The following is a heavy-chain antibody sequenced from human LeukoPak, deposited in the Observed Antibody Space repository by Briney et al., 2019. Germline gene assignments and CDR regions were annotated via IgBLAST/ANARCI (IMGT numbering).Heavy chain of an antibody. D-gene: IGHD6-19*01. CDR1: GYSFTSYW. CDR3: ARQDSSGWYDY. J-gene: IGHJ4*02. V-gene: IGHV5-10-1*01. CDR2: IDPSDSYI. Sequence: GESLKISCKCSGYSFTSYWISWVRQMPGKGLEWMGRIDPSDSYIHYGPSFQGHVTISADKSISTAYLQWSSLKASDTAMYYCARQDSSGWYDYWGQGTLVTVSS.